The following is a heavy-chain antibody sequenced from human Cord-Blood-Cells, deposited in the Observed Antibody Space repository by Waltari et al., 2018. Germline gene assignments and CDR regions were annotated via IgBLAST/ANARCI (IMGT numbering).Heavy chain of an antibody. CDR1: GGTFRSYA. CDR2: IIPIFGTA. D-gene: IGHD5-18*01. CDR3: ARWTTAMVTYFDY. J-gene: IGHJ4*02. V-gene: IGHV1-69*01. Sequence: QVQLVQSGAEVKKPGSSVKVSCQASGGTFRSYAISWVLPAPGQGLEWMGGIIPIFGTANYAQKFQGRVTITADESTSTACMELSSLRSEDTAVYYCARWTTAMVTYFDYWGQGTLVTVSS.